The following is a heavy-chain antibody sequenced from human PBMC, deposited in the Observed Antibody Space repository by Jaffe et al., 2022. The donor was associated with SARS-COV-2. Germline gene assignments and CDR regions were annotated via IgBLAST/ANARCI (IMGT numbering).Heavy chain of an antibody. V-gene: IGHV3-48*03. Sequence: EVQLVESGGGLVQSGGSLRLSCAASGFTFSGYEMNWVRQAPGKGLEWISYISGSDNTIHYADSVKGRFTISRDNAKNSLFLQMNNLRDEDTATYYCVRVYNFVGSPAFDYWGQGTQVTVSS. J-gene: IGHJ4*02. CDR1: GFTFSGYE. CDR2: ISGSDNTI. CDR3: VRVYNFVGSPAFDY. D-gene: IGHD1-20*01.